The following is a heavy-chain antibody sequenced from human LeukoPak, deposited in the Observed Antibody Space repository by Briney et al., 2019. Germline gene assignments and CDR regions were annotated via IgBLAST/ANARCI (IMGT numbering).Heavy chain of an antibody. D-gene: IGHD4-11*01. Sequence: PSETLSLTCAVYGGSFSGYYWSWIRQPPGRGLEWIGEINHSGSTNYNPSLKSRVTISVGTSKNQFSLKLSSVTAADTAVYYCARGLFSTTVAHFDYWGQGTLVTVSS. J-gene: IGHJ4*02. CDR3: ARGLFSTTVAHFDY. CDR2: INHSGST. CDR1: GGSFSGYY. V-gene: IGHV4-34*01.